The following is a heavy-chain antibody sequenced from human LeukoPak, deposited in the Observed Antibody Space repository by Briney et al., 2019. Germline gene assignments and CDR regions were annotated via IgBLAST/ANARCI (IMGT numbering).Heavy chain of an antibody. V-gene: IGHV4-39*01. CDR1: GGSISGSNYY. CDR2: IYYSGST. D-gene: IGHD2/OR15-2a*01. Sequence: SETLSLTCVVSGGSISGSNYYWGWIRQPPGKGPEWTGSIYYSGSTYYKPSLKSRVSVSADTPKNKFSLKLSSVTAADTAVYYCASGRNLDAFEIWGQGTMVTVSS. CDR3: ASGRNLDAFEI. J-gene: IGHJ3*02.